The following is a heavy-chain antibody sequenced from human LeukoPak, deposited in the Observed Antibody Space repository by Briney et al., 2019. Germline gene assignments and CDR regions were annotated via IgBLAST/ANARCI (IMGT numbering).Heavy chain of an antibody. CDR2: IYYSGST. V-gene: IGHV4-59*01. CDR1: GGSISKFY. CDR3: ARGGFREFDS. D-gene: IGHD3-10*01. Sequence: SSETLSLTCTVSGGSISKFYWSWIRQPPGKGLEWIGYIYYSGSTNYNPSLKSRVTISVDTSKNQFSLKLSSVTAADTAMYYCARGGFREFDSWGQGTLVIVSS. J-gene: IGHJ4*02.